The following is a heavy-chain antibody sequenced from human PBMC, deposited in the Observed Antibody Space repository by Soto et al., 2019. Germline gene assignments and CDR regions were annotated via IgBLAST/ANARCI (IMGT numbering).Heavy chain of an antibody. J-gene: IGHJ6*02. CDR2: IYYSGST. CDR3: ARVPTYYYGSGYYYYGMDV. CDR1: GGSISSYY. V-gene: IGHV4-59*01. D-gene: IGHD3-10*01. Sequence: QVQLQESGPGRVKPSETLSLTCTVSGGSISSYYWSWIRQPPGKGLEWIGYIYYSGSTNYNPSLKSRVTISVDTSKNQFSLKLSSVTAADTAVYYCARVPTYYYGSGYYYYGMDVWGQGTTVTVSS.